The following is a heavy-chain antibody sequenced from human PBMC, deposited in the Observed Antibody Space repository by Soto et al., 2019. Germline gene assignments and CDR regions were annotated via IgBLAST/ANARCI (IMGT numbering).Heavy chain of an antibody. D-gene: IGHD2-2*01. J-gene: IGHJ4*02. CDR2: INPSGGST. CDR3: ARDMGLIPGDTETKRSVVVPAASDY. Sequence: GASVKVSFKASGYTFTSYYMHWVRQAPGQGLEWMGIINPSGGSTSYAQKFQGRVTMTRDTSTSTVYMELSSLRSEDTDVYYCARDMGLIPGDTETKRSVVVPAASDYWGQGTLVTVSS. V-gene: IGHV1-46*01. CDR1: GYTFTSYY.